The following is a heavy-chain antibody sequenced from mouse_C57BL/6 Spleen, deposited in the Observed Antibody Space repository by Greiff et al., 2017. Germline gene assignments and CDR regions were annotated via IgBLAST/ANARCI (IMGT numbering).Heavy chain of an antibody. CDR3: AGSGISTVVAELDY. J-gene: IGHJ2*01. V-gene: IGHV1-52*01. Sequence: QVQLQQPGAELVRPGSSVKLSCKASGYTFTSYWMHWVKQRPIQGLEWIGNIDPSDSETHYNQKFKDKATFTVDKSSSTAYMQLSSLTSVDSAVYDCAGSGISTVVAELDYWGQGTTLTVSS. D-gene: IGHD1-1*01. CDR1: GYTFTSYW. CDR2: IDPSDSET.